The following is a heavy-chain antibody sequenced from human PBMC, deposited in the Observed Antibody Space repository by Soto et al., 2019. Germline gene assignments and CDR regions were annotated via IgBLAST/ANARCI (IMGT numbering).Heavy chain of an antibody. Sequence: SDTLSLTCTVSGGSISRYYWGWVLQPPGKGLEWIGTIHYSGGAANNPSLKSRVTLLVDTSKNQSSLWLTSVTAAAKAVSYSAREQDFITGDNWFASWGQGTLVTASS. D-gene: IGHD3-10*01. CDR1: GGSISRYY. CDR2: IHYSGGA. J-gene: IGHJ5*01. CDR3: AREQDFITGDNWFAS. V-gene: IGHV4-59*01.